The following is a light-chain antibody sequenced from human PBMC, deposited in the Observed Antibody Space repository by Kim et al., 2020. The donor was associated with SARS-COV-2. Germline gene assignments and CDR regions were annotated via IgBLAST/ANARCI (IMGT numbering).Light chain of an antibody. J-gene: IGKJ5*01. CDR2: DAS. CDR1: QNVRKF. Sequence: ASGGDRVTISCQASQNVRKFLNWYQQKPGKAPNLLIYDASSLHTGVPSRFSGSGSGTDFTFTITSLQPEDIATYYCQHYDSLPISFGQGTRLEIK. V-gene: IGKV1-33*01. CDR3: QHYDSLPIS.